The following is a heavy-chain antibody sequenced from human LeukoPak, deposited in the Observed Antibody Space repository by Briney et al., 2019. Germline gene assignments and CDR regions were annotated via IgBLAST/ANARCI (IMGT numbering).Heavy chain of an antibody. Sequence: ASVKVSSKASGYTFTSYYIQWMRQATGHVREWMGWMNPNSGNTGYAQKFQGRVTMNMNTSISTDYMELSSLRSVYTAVYYCARTNPYGSGIEIWGKEIMVTVAS. V-gene: IGHV1-8*01. CDR1: GYTFTSYY. D-gene: IGHD3-10*01. CDR3: ARTNPYGSGIEI. CDR2: MNPNSGNT. J-gene: IGHJ3*02.